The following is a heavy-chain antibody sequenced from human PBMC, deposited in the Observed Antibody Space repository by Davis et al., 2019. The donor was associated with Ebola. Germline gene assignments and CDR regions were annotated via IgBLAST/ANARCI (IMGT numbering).Heavy chain of an antibody. J-gene: IGHJ4*02. CDR1: GASAGTVY. V-gene: IGHV4-59*02. CDR3: VRGSDAFKTGY. D-gene: IGHD1-26*01. CDR2: ISNGGRT. Sequence: SDTLSPTCSLPGASAGTVYWSWFRQSPGKGLEWIAFISNGGRTIYNPSLRGRVTISIDTSKNQFYLEVRSVTAADTALYYCVRGSDAFKTGYWGQGTLVTVSS.